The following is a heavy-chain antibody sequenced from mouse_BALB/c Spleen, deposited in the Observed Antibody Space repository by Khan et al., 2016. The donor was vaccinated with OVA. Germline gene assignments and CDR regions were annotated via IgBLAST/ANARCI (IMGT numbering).Heavy chain of an antibody. CDR3: TRRGYGYFDY. Sequence: QVQLQQSGAELVKPGASVKLSCKASGYTFNSYYMHWVKQRPGQGLEWIGEINPNNGDANFNEKFKNKATLTVDKSSSTAFMQLSSLTSEDSAVYCCTRRGYGYFDYWGQGTLVTVSA. V-gene: IGHV1S81*02. J-gene: IGHJ3*01. D-gene: IGHD1-1*02. CDR2: INPNNGDA. CDR1: GYTFNSYY.